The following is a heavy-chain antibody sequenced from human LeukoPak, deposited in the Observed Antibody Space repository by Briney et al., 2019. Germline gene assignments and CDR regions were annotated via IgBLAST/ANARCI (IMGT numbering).Heavy chain of an antibody. J-gene: IGHJ5*02. V-gene: IGHV3-20*04. CDR3: ARDLDHGDYANWFDP. D-gene: IGHD4-17*01. CDR1: GFTFDDYA. Sequence: GGSLRLSCAASGFTFDDYAMTWVRQAPGKGLEWVSTINWNGDSTGYADSVKGRFTISRDNAKNSLYLQMNSLRAEDTAVYYCARDLDHGDYANWFDPWGQGTVVTVSS. CDR2: INWNGDST.